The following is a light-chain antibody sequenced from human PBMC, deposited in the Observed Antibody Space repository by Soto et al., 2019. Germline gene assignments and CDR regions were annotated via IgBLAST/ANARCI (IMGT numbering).Light chain of an antibody. Sequence: QSVLTQPASVSGSPGQSITISCTGTSSDVGVYDYVSWYRQYPGKTPQLLIYEVNRPSGVSDRFSGSKSGNTASLTISDLQAEDEADYYCSSYTSSRSWVFGGGT. V-gene: IGLV2-14*01. CDR2: EV. J-gene: IGLJ3*02. CDR1: SSDVGVYDY. CDR3: SSYTSSRSWV.